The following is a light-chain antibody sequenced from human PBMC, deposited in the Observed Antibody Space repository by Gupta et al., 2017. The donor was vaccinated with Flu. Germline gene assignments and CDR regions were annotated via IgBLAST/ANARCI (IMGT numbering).Light chain of an antibody. J-gene: IGLJ1*01. CDR1: SSDVGSYNN. Sequence: QSALTQPAPVPRSPGQSTTISCTGSSSDVGSYNNVSWYQQHPGKAPKLMSYEVTNRPSGVSDRFSGSKSGNTATLTISGLQAEDEADYYCSSYTINNALYVFGTGTRVTVL. CDR2: EVT. CDR3: SSYTINNALYV. V-gene: IGLV2-14*01.